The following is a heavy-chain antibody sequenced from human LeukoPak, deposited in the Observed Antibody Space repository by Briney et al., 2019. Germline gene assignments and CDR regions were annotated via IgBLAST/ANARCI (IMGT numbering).Heavy chain of an antibody. J-gene: IGHJ3*02. D-gene: IGHD2-21*02. Sequence: ASVKVSCKASGYTFNDYYMHWVRQAPGQGLEWMGWINPNSAGTKYVQQFQGRVTMTRDTSISTAYMELTSLRSDDTAVYYCAKPRAGDRDAFDIWGQGTMVTVSS. CDR2: INPNSAGT. CDR1: GYTFNDYY. V-gene: IGHV1-2*02. CDR3: AKPRAGDRDAFDI.